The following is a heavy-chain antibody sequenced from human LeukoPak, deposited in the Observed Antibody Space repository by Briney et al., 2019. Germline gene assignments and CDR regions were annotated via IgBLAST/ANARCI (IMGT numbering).Heavy chain of an antibody. Sequence: GRSLRLSCAASGFTFDDYAMHWVRQAPGKGLEWVSGISWNSGSIGYADSVKGRFTISRDNAKNSLYLQMNSLRAEDTALYYCAKDWDGQPAGLDYWGQGTLVTVSS. CDR3: AKDWDGQPAGLDY. CDR1: GFTFDDYA. J-gene: IGHJ4*02. V-gene: IGHV3-9*01. D-gene: IGHD2-2*01. CDR2: ISWNSGSI.